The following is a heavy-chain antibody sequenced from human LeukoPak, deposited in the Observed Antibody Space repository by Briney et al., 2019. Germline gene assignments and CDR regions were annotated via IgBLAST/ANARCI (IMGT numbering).Heavy chain of an antibody. Sequence: QAGGSLRLSCAASGFTFSSYAMSWVRQAPGKGLEWVSAIIGSGGTTYYADSVKGRFTISRDNSKNTLYLQMNSLRAEDTAVYYCAKDQWSVGATRGWNWFDPWGQGTLVTVSP. CDR3: AKDQWSVGATRGWNWFDP. CDR2: IIGSGGTT. D-gene: IGHD1-26*01. V-gene: IGHV3-23*01. CDR1: GFTFSSYA. J-gene: IGHJ5*02.